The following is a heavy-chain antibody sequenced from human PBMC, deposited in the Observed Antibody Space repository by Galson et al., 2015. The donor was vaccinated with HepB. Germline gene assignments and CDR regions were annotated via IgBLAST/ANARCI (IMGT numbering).Heavy chain of an antibody. CDR1: GFTFSSYA. J-gene: IGHJ1*01. Sequence: SLRLSCAASGFTFSSYAMHWVRQAPGKGLEWVAVISYDGSNKYYADSVKGRFTIPRDNSKNTLYLQMNSLRAEDTAVYYCARGLGIAAAGTYFQHWGQGTLVTVSS. CDR2: ISYDGSNK. V-gene: IGHV3-30-3*01. CDR3: ARGLGIAAAGTYFQH. D-gene: IGHD6-13*01.